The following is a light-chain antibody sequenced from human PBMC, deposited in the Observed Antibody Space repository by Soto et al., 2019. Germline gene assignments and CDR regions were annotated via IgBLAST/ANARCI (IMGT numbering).Light chain of an antibody. Sequence: QSVLTQPPSASGAPGQRVTISCSGSTSNIGSHSVNWYRQLPGTAPKVVMFANDERPSGVLDRISGSKSGTSASLVISGLQFEDEADYYCAAWDDSLNGHLVFGGGTKVTVL. CDR1: TSNIGSHS. J-gene: IGLJ2*01. V-gene: IGLV1-44*01. CDR2: AND. CDR3: AAWDDSLNGHLV.